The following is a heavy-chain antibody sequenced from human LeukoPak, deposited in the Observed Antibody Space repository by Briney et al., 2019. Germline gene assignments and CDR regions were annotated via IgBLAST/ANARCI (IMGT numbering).Heavy chain of an antibody. V-gene: IGHV3-66*02. CDR1: KFSVSNYY. CDR3: ARDHNDLDAFDV. J-gene: IGHJ3*01. Sequence: GGSLRLSCTASKFSVSNYYMSWVRQAPGKELEWVSVIYTGGYTYYADAVQGRFTISRDLSQNTVFLHMNSLRAEDTALYYCARDHNDLDAFDVWGQGTMVTVSS. D-gene: IGHD1-14*01. CDR2: IYTGGYT.